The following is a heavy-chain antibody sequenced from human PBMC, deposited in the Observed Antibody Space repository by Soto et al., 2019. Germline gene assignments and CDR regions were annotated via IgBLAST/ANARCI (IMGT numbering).Heavy chain of an antibody. CDR2: IGASGAGT. V-gene: IGHV3-23*01. CDR3: ALRKTGSYFDY. Sequence: PGGSLRLSCAASGFTFSSYAMSWVRQAPGKGLEWVSAIGASGAGTYYAEYVKGRFTISRDNSKNTLYLQMNSLRAEDTAVYYRALRKTGSYFDYWGQGTLVTVSS. D-gene: IGHD1-26*01. CDR1: GFTFSSYA. J-gene: IGHJ4*02.